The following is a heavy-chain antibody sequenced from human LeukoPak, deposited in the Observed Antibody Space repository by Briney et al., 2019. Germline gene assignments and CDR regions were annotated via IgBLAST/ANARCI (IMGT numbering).Heavy chain of an antibody. J-gene: IGHJ4*02. CDR3: AKQTTGYYGSGIDY. D-gene: IGHD3-10*01. Sequence: GGSLRLSCAASGFTFSRNAMSWVRQAPGKGLQWVSGISDRANTAHYADSVKGRFTISRDNSKNTLHLQMNSLTPEDTAVYFCAKQTTGYYGSGIDYWGQGTLVTVSS. CDR2: ISDRANTA. CDR1: GFTFSRNA. V-gene: IGHV3-23*01.